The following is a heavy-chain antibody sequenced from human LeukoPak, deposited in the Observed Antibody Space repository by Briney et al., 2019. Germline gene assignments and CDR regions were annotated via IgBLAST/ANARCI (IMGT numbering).Heavy chain of an antibody. CDR1: GYTFTDYY. CDR2: INPNSGGT. CDR3: ASTYVDTAMVIVN. D-gene: IGHD5-18*01. J-gene: IGHJ4*02. Sequence: ASVKVSCKASGYTFTDYYIHWVRQAPGQGLEWMGWINPNSGGTNYAHKFQGRVTMTRDTSISTAYMELSSLRSDDTAVYYCASTYVDTAMVIVNWGQGTPVTVSS. V-gene: IGHV1-2*02.